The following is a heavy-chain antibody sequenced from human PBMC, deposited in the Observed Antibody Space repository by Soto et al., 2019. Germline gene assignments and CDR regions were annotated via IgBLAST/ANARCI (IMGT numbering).Heavy chain of an antibody. CDR2: IYYGGST. Sequence: PSETLSLTCTVSGGSISSNYWSWIRQPPGKGLEWIGYIYYGGSTHSNPSLKSRVIISLDTSKNQFSLKLSSVTAADTAVYYCARADYDSSGYDYWGQGTLVTVSS. CDR3: ARADYDSSGYDY. J-gene: IGHJ4*02. CDR1: GGSISSNY. V-gene: IGHV4-59*08. D-gene: IGHD3-22*01.